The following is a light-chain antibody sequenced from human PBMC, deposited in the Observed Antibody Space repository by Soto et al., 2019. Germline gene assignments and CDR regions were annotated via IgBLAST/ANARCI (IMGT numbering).Light chain of an antibody. Sequence: DIQMTQSPSTLSASVGDRVTITCRACQSISSWLAWYQQKPGKAPKLLIYDASSLESGVPSRFSGCGSGTEFTLTISSLQPDDFETYYCQQYNSSWTFGQGTKVEIK. CDR2: DAS. J-gene: IGKJ1*01. CDR3: QQYNSSWT. CDR1: QSISSW. V-gene: IGKV1-5*01.